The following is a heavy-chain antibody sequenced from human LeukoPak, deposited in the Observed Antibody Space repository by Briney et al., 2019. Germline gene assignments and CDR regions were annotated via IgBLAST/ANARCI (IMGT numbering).Heavy chain of an antibody. CDR3: ARVGGMTHYYGMDV. CDR2: FDPEDGET. Sequence: GASVKVSCKVSGYTLTELSMHWVRQAPGKGLEWMGGFDPEDGETIYAQKFQGRVTITADKSTSTAYMELSSLRSEDTAVYYCARVGGMTHYYGMDVWGQGTTVTVSS. J-gene: IGHJ6*02. CDR1: GYTLTELS. D-gene: IGHD1-14*01. V-gene: IGHV1-24*01.